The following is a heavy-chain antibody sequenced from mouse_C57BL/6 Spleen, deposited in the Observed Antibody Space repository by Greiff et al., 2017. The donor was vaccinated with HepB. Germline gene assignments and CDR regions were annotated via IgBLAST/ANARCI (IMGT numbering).Heavy chain of an antibody. D-gene: IGHD2-5*01. CDR3: ARSYYSNYPFAY. CDR1: GYTFTSYW. J-gene: IGHJ3*01. Sequence: VQLQQPGAELVRPGSSVKLSCKASGYTFTSYWMHWVKQRPIQGLEWIGNIDPSDSETHYNQKFKDKATLTVDKSSSTAYMQLSSLTSEDSAVYYCARSYYSNYPFAYWGQGTLVTVSA. CDR2: IDPSDSET. V-gene: IGHV1-52*01.